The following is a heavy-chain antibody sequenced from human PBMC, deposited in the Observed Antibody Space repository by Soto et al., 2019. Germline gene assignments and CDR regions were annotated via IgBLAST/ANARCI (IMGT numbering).Heavy chain of an antibody. J-gene: IGHJ6*02. V-gene: IGHV4-30-2*06. CDR3: ARDYYGMDV. Sequence: SETLSLTCTVSGGSISSGGYSWTWIRQSPGKGLEWIGYTYQSGSAYYNPSLKSRVTISVDRSKNQFSLNLTSVTAADTAVYYCARDYYGMDVWGQGPKATVSS. CDR1: GGSISSGGYS. CDR2: TYQSGSA.